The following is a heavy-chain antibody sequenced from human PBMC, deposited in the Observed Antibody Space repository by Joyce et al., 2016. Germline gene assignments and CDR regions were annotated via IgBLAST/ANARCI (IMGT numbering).Heavy chain of an antibody. V-gene: IGHV4-31*03. CDR3: ARVLSYEGIAFDY. J-gene: IGHJ4*02. CDR2: IYFSGSS. D-gene: IGHD5-12*01. CDR1: GFSIGTLGYY. Sequence: QVQLQESGPGLVKPSQTLSLTCTVSGFSIGTLGYYWSWIRQHPGKGLDWLGHIYFSGSSYYNPSLKSRLTISIDTSKNQFSLKLSAVTAADTAVYYCARVLSYEGIAFDYWGQGTLVTVSS.